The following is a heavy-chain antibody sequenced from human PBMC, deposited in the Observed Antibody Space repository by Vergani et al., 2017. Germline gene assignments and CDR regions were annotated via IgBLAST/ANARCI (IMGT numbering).Heavy chain of an antibody. CDR3: AKSGQWLSQVDY. J-gene: IGHJ4*02. V-gene: IGHV3-23*01. D-gene: IGHD6-19*01. CDR2: ISGSGGST. Sequence: EVQLLESGGGLVQPGGSLRLSCAASGFTFSSYAMSWVRQAPGKGLEWVSAISGSGGSTYYADSVKGRFTISRDNSKNTLYLQMNSLRAEDTGVYYCAKSGQWLSQVDYWGQGTLVTVSS. CDR1: GFTFSSYA.